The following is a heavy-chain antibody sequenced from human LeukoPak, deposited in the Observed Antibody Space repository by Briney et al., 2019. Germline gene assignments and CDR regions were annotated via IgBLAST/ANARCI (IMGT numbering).Heavy chain of an antibody. CDR1: GFTFSSYA. CDR2: ISGSGGST. J-gene: IGHJ4*02. CDR3: AKRKYYYDSSGSLDY. V-gene: IGHV3-23*01. D-gene: IGHD3-22*01. Sequence: GGSPRLSCAVSGFTFSSYAMSWVRQAPGKGLEWVSAISGSGGSTYYADSVKGRFTISRDNSKNTLYLQMNSLRAEDTAVYYCAKRKYYYDSSGSLDYWGQGTLVTVSS.